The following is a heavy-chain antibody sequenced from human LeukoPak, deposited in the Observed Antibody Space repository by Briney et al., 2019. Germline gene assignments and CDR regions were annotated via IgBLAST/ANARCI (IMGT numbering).Heavy chain of an antibody. J-gene: IGHJ4*02. CDR1: GVSISSYY. CDR3: AREAMYSYGNNFDY. Sequence: SETLSLTCTVSGVSISSYYWSWIRQPPGKGLEWIGYIYYSGSTNYNPSLKSRVTILVDTSKNQFSLKLSSVTAADTAVYHCAREAMYSYGNNFDYWGQGTLVTVSS. V-gene: IGHV4-59*01. D-gene: IGHD5-18*01. CDR2: IYYSGST.